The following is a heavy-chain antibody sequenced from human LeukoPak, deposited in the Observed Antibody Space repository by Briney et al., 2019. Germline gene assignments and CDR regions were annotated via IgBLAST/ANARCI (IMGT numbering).Heavy chain of an antibody. D-gene: IGHD3-10*01. CDR2: IDPSSGST. CDR1: GGSFSIYT. CDR3: ARDLGLRGVTNWFDP. V-gene: IGHV1-46*01. Sequence: GASVKVSCKASGGSFSIYTFNWVRQAPGQGLGWMGIIDPSSGSTDYAQTFQGRVTMTRDTSTSTVYMELSSLRSEDTAIYYCARDLGLRGVTNWFDPWGQGTLVTVSS. J-gene: IGHJ5*02.